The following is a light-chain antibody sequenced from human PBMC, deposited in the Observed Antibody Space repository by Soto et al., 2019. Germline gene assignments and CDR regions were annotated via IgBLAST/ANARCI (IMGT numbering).Light chain of an antibody. CDR1: SSNIGNNY. V-gene: IGLV1-51*02. Sequence: QSVLTQPPSVSAAPGQKVTISCSGSSSNIGNNYVSWYQQLPGTAPKLLIYESNKRPSGIPDRFSGSKSGTSATLGITGLQTGDEAEYYCGTWDSSLSAGVFGGGTKVTVL. J-gene: IGLJ3*02. CDR3: GTWDSSLSAGV. CDR2: ESN.